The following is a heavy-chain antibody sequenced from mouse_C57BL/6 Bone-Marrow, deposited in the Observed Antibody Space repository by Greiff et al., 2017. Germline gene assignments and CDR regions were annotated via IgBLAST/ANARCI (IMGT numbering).Heavy chain of an antibody. J-gene: IGHJ1*03. CDR1: GYTFTSYW. Sequence: QVQLKQPGTELVKPGASVKLSCKASGYTFTSYWMHWVKQRPGQGLEWIGEIDPSDSYTNYNQKFKGKSTLTVDKSSSTAYMQLSSLTSEDSAVYYCARLIYYYGSKYFDVWGTGTTVTVSS. CDR2: IDPSDSYT. CDR3: ARLIYYYGSKYFDV. D-gene: IGHD1-1*01. V-gene: IGHV1-69*01.